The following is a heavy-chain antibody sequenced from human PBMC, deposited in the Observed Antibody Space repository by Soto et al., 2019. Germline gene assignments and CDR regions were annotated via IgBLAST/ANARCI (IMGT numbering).Heavy chain of an antibody. CDR3: AMYNYGAGYFDY. Sequence: SVKVSCKASGGTFSSYAISWVRQAPGQGLEWMGGIIPIFGTANYAQKFQGRVTVTADESTSTAYMELSSLRSEDTAVYYCAMYNYGAGYFDYWGQGTLVTVSS. V-gene: IGHV1-69*13. J-gene: IGHJ4*02. CDR1: GGTFSSYA. D-gene: IGHD4-17*01. CDR2: IIPIFGTA.